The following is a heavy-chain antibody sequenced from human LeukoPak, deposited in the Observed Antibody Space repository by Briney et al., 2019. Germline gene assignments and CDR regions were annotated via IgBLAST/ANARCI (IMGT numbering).Heavy chain of an antibody. V-gene: IGHV3-74*01. D-gene: IGHD2-15*01. CDR3: ARDRWELLSNSYHYCGLDV. CDR1: GFTFSSYW. J-gene: IGHJ6*02. Sequence: PGGSLRLSCAVSGFTFSSYWMHWVRQAPGKGLVWVSRIDRDGSRINYADSVKGRFTISRDNGKNTLYLQMNSLRAEDTAVYYCARDRWELLSNSYHYCGLDVWGQGTTVTVSS. CDR2: IDRDGSRI.